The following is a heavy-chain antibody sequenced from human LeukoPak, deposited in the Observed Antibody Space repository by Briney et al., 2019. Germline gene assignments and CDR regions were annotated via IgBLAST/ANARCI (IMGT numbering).Heavy chain of an antibody. CDR1: GFTFNKYY. CDR2: ISSDGSNT. J-gene: IGHJ4*02. CDR3: IRVPY. V-gene: IGHV3-74*01. Sequence: PGGSLRLSCAVSGFTFNKYYMHWARQAPGKGLVWVSRISSDGSNTNYADSVKGRFTISRDNAKNTLYLQMNSLRAEDTAVYYCIRVPYWGQGALVTVSS.